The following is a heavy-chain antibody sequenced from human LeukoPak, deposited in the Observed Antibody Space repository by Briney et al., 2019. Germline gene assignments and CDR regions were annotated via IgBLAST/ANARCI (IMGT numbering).Heavy chain of an antibody. V-gene: IGHV4-59*02. J-gene: IGHJ4*02. D-gene: IGHD3-22*01. CDR3: ARRGYYDSSGYYYAPFDY. CDR1: GSSVTSHY. CDR2: IHYSGST. Sequence: SETLSLTCTVSGSSVTSHYWSWIRQPPGKGLEWIGNIHYSGSTNYNPSLKSRVTISVDTSKNQFSLKLSSVTAADTAVYYCARRGYYDSSGYYYAPFDYWGQGTLVTVSS.